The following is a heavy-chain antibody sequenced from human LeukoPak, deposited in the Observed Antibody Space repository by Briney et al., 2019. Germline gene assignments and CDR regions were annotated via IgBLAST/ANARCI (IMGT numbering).Heavy chain of an antibody. CDR2: IYSSGST. CDR1: GGSINYYY. D-gene: IGHD3-22*01. CDR3: AIDSRYSDTSGYYYSYYYMDV. V-gene: IGHV4-59*01. J-gene: IGHJ6*03. Sequence: SETLSLTCTVSGGSINYYYWSWIRQPPGKGLEYIGYIYSSGSTNYNPSLKSRVTMSVDTSKNQFSLKLSSVTAADTAVYYCAIDSRYSDTSGYYYSYYYMDVWGKGTTVTVSS.